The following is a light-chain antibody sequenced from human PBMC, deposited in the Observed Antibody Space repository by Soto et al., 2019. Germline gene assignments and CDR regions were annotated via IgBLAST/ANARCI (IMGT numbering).Light chain of an antibody. CDR3: SSYTSSSTRV. CDR1: SSDVGGYNY. J-gene: IGLJ2*01. CDR2: DVS. Sequence: QSVLTQPASVSGSPGQSITISCTGTSSDVGGYNYVSWYQQHPGKAPKLMIYDVSNRPSGVSNRFSGSKSGNTASLTISGLQAEDEADYDCSSYTSSSTRVFGGGTQLTVL. V-gene: IGLV2-14*01.